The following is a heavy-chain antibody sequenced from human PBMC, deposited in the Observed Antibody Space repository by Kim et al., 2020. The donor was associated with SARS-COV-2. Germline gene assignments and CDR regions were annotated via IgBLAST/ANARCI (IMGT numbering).Heavy chain of an antibody. CDR2: IYYSGST. J-gene: IGHJ6*02. D-gene: IGHD3-3*01. V-gene: IGHV4-59*13. Sequence: SETLSLTCTVSGGSISSYYWSWIRQPPGKGLEWIGYIYYSGSTNYNPPLKSRVTISVDTSKNQFSLKLSSVTAAYTAGYYCARAPEWLSYEGYYGMDVWGQGTTVTVSS. CDR1: GGSISSYY. CDR3: ARAPEWLSYEGYYGMDV.